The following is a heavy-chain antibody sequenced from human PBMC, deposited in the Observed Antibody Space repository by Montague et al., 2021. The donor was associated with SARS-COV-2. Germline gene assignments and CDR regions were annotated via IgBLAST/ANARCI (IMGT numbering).Heavy chain of an antibody. D-gene: IGHD1-14*01. Sequence: PALVKPTQTLTLTCTFSGFSIRDDTEGVGWVRQPPGRALEWLAAIFWNDEKRYSPSLNNRLTITKDTSKNQVVLTLANVDPMDTATYSCAHGREASPYKFWFDSWGQGTLVTVSS. V-gene: IGHV2-5*01. J-gene: IGHJ5*01. CDR1: GFSIRDDTEG. CDR2: IFWNDEK. CDR3: AHGREASPYKFWFDS.